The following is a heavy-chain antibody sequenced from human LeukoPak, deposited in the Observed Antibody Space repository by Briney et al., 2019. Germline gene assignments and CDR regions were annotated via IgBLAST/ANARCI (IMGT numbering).Heavy chain of an antibody. CDR3: ASTRYLYGKIDY. D-gene: IGHD4-17*01. CDR1: GGSFSGYY. J-gene: IGHJ4*02. V-gene: IGHV4-34*01. Sequence: SETLSLTCAVYGGSFSGYYWSWIRQPPGKGLEWIGEINHSGSTNYNPSLKRRVTISVETSKNQISLKLSSVTAADTAVYYCASTRYLYGKIDYWGQGTLVTVSS. CDR2: INHSGST.